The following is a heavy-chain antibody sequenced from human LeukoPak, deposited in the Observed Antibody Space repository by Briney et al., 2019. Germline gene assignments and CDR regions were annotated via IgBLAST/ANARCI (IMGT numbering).Heavy chain of an antibody. CDR2: IYHSGST. CDR1: GGSISSGGYS. Sequence: SEPLSLTCAVSGGSISSGGYSWSWIRQPPGKGLEWIGYIYHSGSTYYNPSLKSRVTISVDRSKNQFSLKLSSVTAADTAVYYCARASPTGGYYRVGWFDPWGQGTLVTVSS. J-gene: IGHJ5*02. V-gene: IGHV4-30-2*01. CDR3: ARASPTGGYYRVGWFDP. D-gene: IGHD3-10*01.